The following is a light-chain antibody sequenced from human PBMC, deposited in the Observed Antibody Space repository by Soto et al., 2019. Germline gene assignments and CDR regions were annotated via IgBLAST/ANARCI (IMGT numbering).Light chain of an antibody. CDR3: QSYDSSLRAYV. CDR2: EVS. CDR1: SSDVGGYNY. J-gene: IGLJ1*01. Sequence: QSALTQPASVSGSPGQSITISCTGTSSDVGGYNYVSWYQQHPGKAPKLMIYEVSNRPSGVSDRFSGSKSGNTASLTISGLQAEDEADYYCQSYDSSLRAYVFGTGTKVTVL. V-gene: IGLV2-14*01.